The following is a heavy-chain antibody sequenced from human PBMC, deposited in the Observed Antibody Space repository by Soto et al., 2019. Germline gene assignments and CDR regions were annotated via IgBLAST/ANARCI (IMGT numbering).Heavy chain of an antibody. CDR1: GYTFTSYG. CDR2: ISTYNGNT. Sequence: QVQLVQSGAEVKKPGASVKVSCKASGYTFTSYGISWVRQAPGQGLEWMGWISTYNGNTNYAQKLQGRVTMTTDTATSTAYMERRSMRSDDTDGYYCASEGPTTMVLGVRGGSYNYYGMDVWGQGTTVNFSS. V-gene: IGHV1-18*04. CDR3: ASEGPTTMVLGVRGGSYNYYGMDV. J-gene: IGHJ6*02. D-gene: IGHD3-10*01.